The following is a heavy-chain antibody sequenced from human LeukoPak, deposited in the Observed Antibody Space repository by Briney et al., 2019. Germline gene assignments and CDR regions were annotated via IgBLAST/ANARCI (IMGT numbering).Heavy chain of an antibody. CDR1: GFTFDDYA. CDR2: ISWNSGSI. J-gene: IGHJ3*02. V-gene: IGHV3-9*01. D-gene: IGHD6-13*01. Sequence: GGSLRLSCAASGFTFDDYAMHWVPQAPGKGLEWVSGISWNSGSIGYADSVKGRFTISRDNAKNSLYLQVNSLRAEDTALYYCAKGQQQLALSVDAFDIWGQGTMVTVSS. CDR3: AKGQQQLALSVDAFDI.